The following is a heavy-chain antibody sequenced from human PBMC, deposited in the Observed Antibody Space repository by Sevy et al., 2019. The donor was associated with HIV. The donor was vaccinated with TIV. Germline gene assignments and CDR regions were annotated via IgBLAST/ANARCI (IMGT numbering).Heavy chain of an antibody. CDR2: ISYDGSSK. CDR1: GFTFSSFA. Sequence: GGSLRLSCAASGFTFSSFAMNWVRQAPGKGLEWVAVISYDGSSKYYPDSVKGRFTISRDNAKNTLYLQMNRLRPEDTVVYFCAILGVDCVSTNCYGMRSLSFDFWGQGTLVTVSS. J-gene: IGHJ4*02. V-gene: IGHV3-30-3*01. CDR3: AILGVDCVSTNCYGMRSLSFDF. D-gene: IGHD2-2*01.